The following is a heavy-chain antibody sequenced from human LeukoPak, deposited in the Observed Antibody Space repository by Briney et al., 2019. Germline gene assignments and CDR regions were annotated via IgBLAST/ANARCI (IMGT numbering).Heavy chain of an antibody. CDR2: IKPSGGNT. Sequence: ASVKVSCKASGYTFTNYYIHWVRQAPGPGLEWMGIIKPSGGNTNYAQKFQGRVAMTRDTSTSTVYMELSSLTSEDTAVYFCAREGTAMVAKYFQHWGQGTLVTVSS. CDR3: AREGTAMVAKYFQH. D-gene: IGHD5-18*01. V-gene: IGHV1-46*01. J-gene: IGHJ1*01. CDR1: GYTFTNYY.